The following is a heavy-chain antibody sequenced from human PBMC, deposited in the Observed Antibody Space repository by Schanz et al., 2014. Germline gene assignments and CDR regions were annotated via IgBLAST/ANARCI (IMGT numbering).Heavy chain of an antibody. CDR2: IGYLGDT. Sequence: EQLVESGGGLVQPGGSLRLSCAASGFTLSNSDMHWVRQGTGKGLEWVSTIGYLGDTYYPDSEKGRFTVSRDSGQNSLYHQMNSLRAGDTAVYYCARGTDWNLHYWGQGALVTVAS. J-gene: IGHJ4*02. V-gene: IGHV3-13*01. CDR3: ARGTDWNLHY. D-gene: IGHD1-1*01. CDR1: GFTLSNSD.